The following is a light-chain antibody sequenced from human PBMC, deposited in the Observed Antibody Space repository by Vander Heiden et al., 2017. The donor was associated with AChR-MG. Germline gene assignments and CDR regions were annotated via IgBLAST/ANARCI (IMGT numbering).Light chain of an antibody. CDR3: QQYGSSPGT. Sequence: ESVLTQSPATLSLSPGERATLSCRASQSVSNNYLAWYQQKPGQAPRLLIHGASGRATGIPDRFSGSGSGTDFTLTISRLEPEDFAVYYCQQYGSSPGTFGQGTKVEIK. V-gene: IGKV3-20*01. CDR2: GAS. J-gene: IGKJ1*01. CDR1: QSVSNNY.